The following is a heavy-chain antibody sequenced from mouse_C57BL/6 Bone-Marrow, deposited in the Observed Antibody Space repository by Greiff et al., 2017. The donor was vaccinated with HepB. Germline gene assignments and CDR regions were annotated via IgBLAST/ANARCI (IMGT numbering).Heavy chain of an antibody. CDR2: IDPSDSYT. Sequence: QVQLQQPGAELVRPGTSVTLSCKASGYTFTSYWMHWVKQRPGQGLEWIGVIDPSDSYTNYNQKFKGKATLTVDTSSSTAYMQLSSLTSEDSAFYYCARVDYGSRSAMDYWGQGTSVTVSA. D-gene: IGHD1-1*01. CDR1: GYTFTSYW. J-gene: IGHJ4*01. V-gene: IGHV1-59*01. CDR3: ARVDYGSRSAMDY.